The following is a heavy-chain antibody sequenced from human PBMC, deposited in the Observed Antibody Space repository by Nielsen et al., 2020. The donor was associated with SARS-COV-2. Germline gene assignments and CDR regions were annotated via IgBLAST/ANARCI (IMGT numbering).Heavy chain of an antibody. V-gene: IGHV2-5*02. CDR2: IYWDGDK. Sequence: SGPTLVKPTQTLTLTCTLSGFSLRTSGVGVGRIRQPPGKALEWLAIIYWDGDKRYSPSLKSRLTITRDTSENEVVLTVTNMDPVDTGTYYCARRLGNYFDSTTYYAYWGQGILVTVSS. CDR3: ARRLGNYFDSTTYYAY. J-gene: IGHJ4*02. CDR1: GFSLRTSGVG. D-gene: IGHD2/OR15-2a*01.